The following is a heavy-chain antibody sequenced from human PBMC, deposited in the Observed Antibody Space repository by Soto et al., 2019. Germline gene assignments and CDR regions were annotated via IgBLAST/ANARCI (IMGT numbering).Heavy chain of an antibody. Sequence: LRLSCAASGFTFSSYAMSWVRQAPGKGLEWVSAISGSGGSTYYADSVKGRFTISRDNSKNTLYLQMNSLRAEDTAVSYCAKGGYGSGSPRVWYFDYWGKGTLVTVSS. CDR1: GFTFSSYA. CDR3: AKGGYGSGSPRVWYFDY. D-gene: IGHD3-10*01. CDR2: ISGSGGST. J-gene: IGHJ4*02. V-gene: IGHV3-23*01.